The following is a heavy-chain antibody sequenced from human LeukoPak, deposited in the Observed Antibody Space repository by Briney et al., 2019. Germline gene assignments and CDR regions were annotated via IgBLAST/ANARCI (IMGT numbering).Heavy chain of an antibody. CDR2: IYYSGST. D-gene: IGHD6-13*01. CDR3: ARASLAADAFDI. V-gene: IGHV4-59*08. Sequence: SETLSLTCTVSGGSMSSYYWSWIRQPPGKGLEWIGYIYYSGSTNYNPSLKSRVTISVDTSKNQFSLKLSSVTAADTAVYYCARASLAADAFDIWGQGTMVTVSS. CDR1: GGSMSSYY. J-gene: IGHJ3*02.